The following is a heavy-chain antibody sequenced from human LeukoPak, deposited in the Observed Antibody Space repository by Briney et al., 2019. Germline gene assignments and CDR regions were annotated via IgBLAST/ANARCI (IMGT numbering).Heavy chain of an antibody. V-gene: IGHV4-61*01. CDR3: ARGFGDWGLSWFDP. Sequence: SETLSLTCTVSGGSASSGSYYWSWIRQPPGKGLEWIGYIYYSGSAKYNPSLKSRVTISVDTSKNQFSLKLTSVTAADTAVYYCARGFGDWGLSWFDPWGQGTLVTVS. J-gene: IGHJ5*02. CDR2: IYYSGSA. D-gene: IGHD3-10*01. CDR1: GGSASSGSYY.